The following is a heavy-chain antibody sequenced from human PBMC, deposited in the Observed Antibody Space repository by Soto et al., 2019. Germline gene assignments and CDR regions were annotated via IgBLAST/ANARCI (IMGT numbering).Heavy chain of an antibody. CDR1: GGSIFSSNYY. CDR3: ARDLFCNWTAERCAADAFDI. Sequence: SETLSLTCTVSGGSIFSSNYYWGWNRQRPGKGLDWIGSLYYSGSTSHNPALKSRVTTSVDTSKNQFSLKQSSVTAADTAVYYCARDLFCNWTAERCAADAFDIWGQGTTGNVS. CDR2: LYYSGST. J-gene: IGHJ3*02. D-gene: IGHD1-1*01. V-gene: IGHV4-39*02.